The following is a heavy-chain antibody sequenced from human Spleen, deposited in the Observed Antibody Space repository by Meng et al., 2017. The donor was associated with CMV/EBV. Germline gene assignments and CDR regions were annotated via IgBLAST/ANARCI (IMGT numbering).Heavy chain of an antibody. V-gene: IGHV4-59*12. CDR3: ARGGGRRPRTMIVVVKGSWFDP. J-gene: IGHJ5*02. CDR1: GGSISSYY. D-gene: IGHD3-22*01. Sequence: SETLSLTCTVSGGSISSYYWSWIRQPPGKGLEWIGYIYYSGSTNYNPSLKSRVTISVDTSKNQFSLKLSSVTAADTAVYYCARGGGRRPRTMIVVVKGSWFDPWGRGTLVTVSS. CDR2: IYYSGST.